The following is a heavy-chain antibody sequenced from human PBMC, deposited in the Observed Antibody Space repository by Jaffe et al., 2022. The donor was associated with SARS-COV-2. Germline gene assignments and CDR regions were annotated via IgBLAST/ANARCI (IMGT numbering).Heavy chain of an antibody. CDR1: GFTFGDYA. CDR2: IRSKAYGGTT. J-gene: IGHJ4*02. V-gene: IGHV3-49*04. CDR3: TRDDIVVVVAATQELYYFDY. Sequence: EVQLVESGGGLVQPGRSLRLSCTASGFTFGDYAMSWVRQAPGKGLEWVGFIRSKAYGGTTEYAASVKGRFTISRDDSKSIAYLQMNSLKTEDTAVYYCTRDDIVVVVAATQELYYFDYWGQGTLVTVSS. D-gene: IGHD2-15*01.